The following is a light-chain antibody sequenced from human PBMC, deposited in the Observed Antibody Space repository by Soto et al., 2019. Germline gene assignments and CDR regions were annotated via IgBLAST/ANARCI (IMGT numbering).Light chain of an antibody. V-gene: IGLV1-40*01. CDR1: SSNIGSTYD. CDR3: QSYDDSLSVHYV. J-gene: IGLJ1*01. Sequence: QLVLTQPPSESGAPGQSVTISCTGSSSNIGSTYDVQSYQQLPGTAPKLLIHGNTNRPSGVPDRFSGSKSGTSASLAITGLQAYDEADYYCQSYDDSLSVHYVFGTGTKVTVL. CDR2: GNT.